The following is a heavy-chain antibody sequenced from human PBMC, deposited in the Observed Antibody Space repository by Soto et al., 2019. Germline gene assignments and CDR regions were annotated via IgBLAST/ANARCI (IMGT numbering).Heavy chain of an antibody. D-gene: IGHD3-10*01. Sequence: QVQLVQSGAELKKPGSSVKVSCTASGDTFSFYTMNWVRQAPGQGPEWMGRIIPMVRMANYAQKFQGRVTXXXDXXTSTSDMELSSLRSEDTSVYYCATNDGSGSAPCDYWGQGTLVTVSS. J-gene: IGHJ4*02. CDR3: ATNDGSGSAPCDY. CDR2: IIPMVRMA. CDR1: GDTFSFYT. V-gene: IGHV1-69*02.